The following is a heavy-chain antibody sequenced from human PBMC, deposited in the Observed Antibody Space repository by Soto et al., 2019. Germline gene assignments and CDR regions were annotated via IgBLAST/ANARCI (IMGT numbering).Heavy chain of an antibody. CDR3: AREEDSGCPEDTFDI. J-gene: IGHJ3*02. D-gene: IGHD5-12*01. CDR2: INPSGGST. V-gene: IGHV1-46*03. Sequence: ASVKVSCKASGYTFTSYYMHWVRQAPGQGLEWMGIINPSGGSTSYAQKFQGRATMTRDTSTSTVYMELSSLRSEDTAVYYCAREEDSGCPEDTFDIWGQGTMVTVSS. CDR1: GYTFTSYY.